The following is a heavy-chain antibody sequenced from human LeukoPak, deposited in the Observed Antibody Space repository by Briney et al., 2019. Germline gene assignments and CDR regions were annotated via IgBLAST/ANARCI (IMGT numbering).Heavy chain of an antibody. Sequence: GGSLRLSCPASGFTFSSYAMSWVRQAPGKGLEWVSAISGSGGSTYYADSVKGRFTISRDNSKNTLYLQMNSLRAEDTAVYYCAKLPLLYGSSGYFDYWGQGTLVTVSS. D-gene: IGHD3-22*01. CDR1: GFTFSSYA. J-gene: IGHJ4*02. CDR2: ISGSGGST. V-gene: IGHV3-23*01. CDR3: AKLPLLYGSSGYFDY.